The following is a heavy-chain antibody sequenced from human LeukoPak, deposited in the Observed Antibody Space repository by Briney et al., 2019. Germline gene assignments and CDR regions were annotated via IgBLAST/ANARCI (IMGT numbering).Heavy chain of an antibody. Sequence: GGSLRLSCAASGFTFDDYGMSWVRQAPGKGLECVSGINWNGGSTGYADSVKGRFTISRDNAKNSLYLQMNSLRAEDTALYYCARVGSSSWYGGFDTWGQGTLVTVSS. CDR2: INWNGGST. V-gene: IGHV3-20*04. J-gene: IGHJ5*02. CDR1: GFTFDDYG. CDR3: ARVGSSSWYGGFDT. D-gene: IGHD6-13*01.